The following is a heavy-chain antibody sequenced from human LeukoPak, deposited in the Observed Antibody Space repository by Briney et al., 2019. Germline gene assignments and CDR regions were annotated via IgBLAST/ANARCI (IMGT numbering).Heavy chain of an antibody. D-gene: IGHD6-13*01. Sequence: TGGSLRLSCAASGFTFSSYSMNWVRQAPGKGLEWVSSISSSSSYIYYADSVKGRFTISRDNAKNSLYLQMNSLRAEDTAVYYCARDREAAAGTDEFDYWGQGTLVTVSS. V-gene: IGHV3-21*01. CDR1: GFTFSSYS. CDR2: ISSSSSYI. J-gene: IGHJ4*02. CDR3: ARDREAAAGTDEFDY.